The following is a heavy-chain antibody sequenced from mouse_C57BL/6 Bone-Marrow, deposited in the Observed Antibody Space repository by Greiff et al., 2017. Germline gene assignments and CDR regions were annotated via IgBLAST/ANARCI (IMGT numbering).Heavy chain of an antibody. Sequence: QVQLKQSGAELVRPGTSVKVSCKASGYAFTNYLIEWVKQRPGQGLEWIGVINPGSGGTNYNEKFKGKATLTADKSSSTAYMQLSSLTSEDSAVYFCARGAYDGYYFDYWGQGTTLTVSS. CDR3: ARGAYDGYYFDY. D-gene: IGHD2-3*01. V-gene: IGHV1-54*01. J-gene: IGHJ2*01. CDR2: INPGSGGT. CDR1: GYAFTNYL.